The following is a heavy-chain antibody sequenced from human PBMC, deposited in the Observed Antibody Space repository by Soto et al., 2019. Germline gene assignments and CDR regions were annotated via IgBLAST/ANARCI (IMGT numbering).Heavy chain of an antibody. D-gene: IGHD6-19*01. J-gene: IGHJ4*02. Sequence: GASVKVSCKASGGTFSSYTISWVRQAPGQGLEWMGRIIPILGIANYAQKFQGRVTITADKSTSTAYMELSSLRSEDTAVYYCARDSGWDNFDYWGQGTLVTVSS. V-gene: IGHV1-69*02. CDR3: ARDSGWDNFDY. CDR1: GGTFSSYT. CDR2: IIPILGIA.